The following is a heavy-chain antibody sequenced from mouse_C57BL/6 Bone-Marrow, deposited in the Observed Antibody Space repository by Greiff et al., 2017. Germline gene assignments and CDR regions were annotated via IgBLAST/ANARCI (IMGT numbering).Heavy chain of an antibody. J-gene: IGHJ3*01. D-gene: IGHD4-1*01. V-gene: IGHV1-26*01. Sequence: EVQLQQSGPELVKPGASVKISCTASGYTFTDYYMHWVKQRHGKSLEWIGDINPNNGGTSYNQKFKGKATLTVDKSSSTAYLELRSLTSEDSAVYYCAMNWDDTWVADWGQGTMVTVSA. CDR3: AMNWDDTWVAD. CDR2: INPNNGGT. CDR1: GYTFTDYY.